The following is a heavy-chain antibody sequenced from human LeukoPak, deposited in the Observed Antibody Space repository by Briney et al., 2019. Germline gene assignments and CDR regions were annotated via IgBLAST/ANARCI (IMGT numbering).Heavy chain of an antibody. CDR3: AKDAAIRKLYYYYYMDV. V-gene: IGHV3-9*01. CDR2: ISWNSGSI. CDR1: GFTFHDYA. Sequence: PGRSLRLSCAASGFTFHDYAMHRVRQAPGKGLEWVSGISWNSGSIGYADSVKGRFTISRDNAKNSLYLEMNGLRAEDTALYYCAKDAAIRKLYYYYYMDVWGKGTTVTISS. J-gene: IGHJ6*03.